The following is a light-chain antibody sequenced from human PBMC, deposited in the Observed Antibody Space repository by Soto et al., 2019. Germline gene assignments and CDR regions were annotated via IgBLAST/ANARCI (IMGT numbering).Light chain of an antibody. V-gene: IGLV1-44*01. J-gene: IGLJ2*01. CDR1: SSNIGSNT. CDR3: AAWDDSLNVVV. CDR2: SNN. Sequence: QSVLNQPPSASGTPGQRVTISCSGSSSNIGSNTVNWYQQLPGTAPKLLIYSNNQRPSGVPDRFSGSKSGTSASLAISGLQSEDEADYYCAAWDDSLNVVVFGGGTKLTV.